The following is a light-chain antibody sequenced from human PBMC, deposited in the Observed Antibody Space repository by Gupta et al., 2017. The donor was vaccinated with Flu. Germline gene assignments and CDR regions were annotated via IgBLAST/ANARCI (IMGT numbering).Light chain of an antibody. V-gene: IGKV1-5*03. J-gene: IGKJ1*01. CDR1: QTINGR. Sequence: PSTLVASVGDRVTVTCRARQTINGRLDWYQQKPGRAPKLLIYKASSVESGVPSRFSGSGSGTEFTLTIDNLQPDDFATYYCQQYDVGPSVFGHGTKVDI. CDR2: KAS. CDR3: QQYDVGPSV.